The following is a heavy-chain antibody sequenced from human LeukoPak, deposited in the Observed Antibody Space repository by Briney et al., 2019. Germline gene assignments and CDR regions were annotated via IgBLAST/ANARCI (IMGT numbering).Heavy chain of an antibody. D-gene: IGHD2-2*01. J-gene: IGHJ3*02. Sequence: SETLSLTCTVSGGSISSSSYYWGWIRQPPGKGLEWIGSIYYSGSTYYNPSLKSRVTISVDTSKNQFSLKLSSVTAADTAVYYCARQGYGSRRDGFDIWGQGTMVTVSS. V-gene: IGHV4-39*07. CDR1: GGSISSSSYY. CDR3: ARQGYGSRRDGFDI. CDR2: IYYSGST.